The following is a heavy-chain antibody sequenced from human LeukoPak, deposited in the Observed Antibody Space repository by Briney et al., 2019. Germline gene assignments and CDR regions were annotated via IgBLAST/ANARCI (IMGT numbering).Heavy chain of an antibody. CDR1: GFTFSSYA. CDR2: ISGSGSST. Sequence: VQPGGSLRLSCAASGFTFSSYAMRWVRQAPGRWLEWFSAISGSGSSTHYGDSVKGRFTISRDNSRNTLYLQLNRLRAEDTAVYYCAKLLRGVIVPYFDYWGQGTLVTVSS. D-gene: IGHD3-10*01. V-gene: IGHV3-23*01. J-gene: IGHJ4*02. CDR3: AKLLRGVIVPYFDY.